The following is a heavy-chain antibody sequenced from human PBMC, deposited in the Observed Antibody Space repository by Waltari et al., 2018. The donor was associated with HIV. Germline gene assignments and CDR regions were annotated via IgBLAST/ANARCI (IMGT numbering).Heavy chain of an antibody. V-gene: IGHV3-48*02. J-gene: IGHJ4*02. D-gene: IGHD3-22*01. CDR2: ISSSSGTI. Sequence: EVQLVESGGGLVQPGGSLRLSCAASGFTFSSYSMNWVRQAPGKGLEWVSYISSSSGTIYYAYSVKGRFTISRDNAKNSLYLQMNSLRDEDTAVYYCARSPLYYYDSSGYYFDYWGQGTLLTVSS. CDR1: GFTFSSYS. CDR3: ARSPLYYYDSSGYYFDY.